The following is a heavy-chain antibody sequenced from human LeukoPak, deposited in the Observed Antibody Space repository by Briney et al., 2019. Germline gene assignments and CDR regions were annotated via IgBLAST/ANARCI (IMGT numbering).Heavy chain of an antibody. J-gene: IGHJ4*02. Sequence: GGSLRLSCAASGFTFRNYAMHWVRQAPGKGLEWVSAISGSGGSTYYADSVKGRFTISRDNSKNTLYLQMNSLRAEDTAVYYCAKDRSITMIVVVITFSGLDYWGQGTLVTVSS. V-gene: IGHV3-23*01. CDR1: GFTFRNYA. CDR2: ISGSGGST. D-gene: IGHD3-22*01. CDR3: AKDRSITMIVVVITFSGLDY.